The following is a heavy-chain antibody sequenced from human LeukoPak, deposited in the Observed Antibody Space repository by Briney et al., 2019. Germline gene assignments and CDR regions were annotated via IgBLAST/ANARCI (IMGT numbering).Heavy chain of an antibody. CDR1: GYTFTDYY. V-gene: IGHV1-2*02. CDR3: ARSSSRWFDIDY. D-gene: IGHD6-19*01. J-gene: IGHJ4*02. Sequence: ASVKVSCKASGYTFTDYYMHWVRQAPGQGLEWMGWINPNIGGANYAQKFQGRVTMTRDTSISTAYMELNRLKSDDTAVYYCARSSSRWFDIDYWGQGTLVTVSS. CDR2: INPNIGGA.